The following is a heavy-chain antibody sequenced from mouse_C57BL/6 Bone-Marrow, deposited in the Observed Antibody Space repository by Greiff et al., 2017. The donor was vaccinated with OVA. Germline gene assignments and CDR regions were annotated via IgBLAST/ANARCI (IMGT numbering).Heavy chain of an antibody. J-gene: IGHJ4*01. V-gene: IGHV1-53*01. Sequence: VQLQQSGTELVKPGASVKLSCKASGYTFTSYWMHWVKQRPGQGLEWIGNINPSNGGTNYNEKFKSKATLTVDKSSSTAYMQLSSLTSEDSAVYYCSLITTVVARTYYAMDYWGQGTSVTVSS. D-gene: IGHD1-1*01. CDR1: GYTFTSYW. CDR3: SLITTVVARTYYAMDY. CDR2: INPSNGGT.